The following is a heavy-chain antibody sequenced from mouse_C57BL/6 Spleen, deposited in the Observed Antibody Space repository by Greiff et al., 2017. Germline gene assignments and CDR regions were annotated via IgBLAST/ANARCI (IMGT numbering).Heavy chain of an antibody. Sequence: VQLQQPGAELVMPGASVKLSCKASGYTFTSYWMHWVKQRPGQGLEWIGEIDPSDSYTNYNQKFKGKSTLTVDKSSSTAYMQLSSLTSEDSAVYYCARAGHGNYLAWFAYWGQGTLVTVSA. CDR3: ARAGHGNYLAWFAY. J-gene: IGHJ3*01. D-gene: IGHD2-1*01. CDR1: GYTFTSYW. V-gene: IGHV1-69*01. CDR2: IDPSDSYT.